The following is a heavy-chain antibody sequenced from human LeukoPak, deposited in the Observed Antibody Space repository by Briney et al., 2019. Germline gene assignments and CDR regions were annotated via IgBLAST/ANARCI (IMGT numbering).Heavy chain of an antibody. Sequence: GASVTVSCKASGYTFTSYGMNWVRQAPGQGLEWMGWINTNTGNPTYAQGFTGRFVFSLDTSVSTAYLQISSLKAEDTAVYYCARGEGETAMVTNFGYWGQGTLVTVSS. V-gene: IGHV7-4-1*02. D-gene: IGHD5-18*01. J-gene: IGHJ4*02. CDR3: ARGEGETAMVTNFGY. CDR1: GYTFTSYG. CDR2: INTNTGNP.